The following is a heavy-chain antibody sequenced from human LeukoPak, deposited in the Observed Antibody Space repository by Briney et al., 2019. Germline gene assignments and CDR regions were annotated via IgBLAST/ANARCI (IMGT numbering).Heavy chain of an antibody. CDR3: ARRLRLGDTHVDAYDM. V-gene: IGHV4-59*08. CDR2: IYYSGST. D-gene: IGHD1-26*01. CDR1: GGSISSYY. Sequence: SETLSLTCTVSGGSISSYYWSWIRQPPGKGLEWIGYIYYSGSTNYNPSLKSRVTISVDTSKNHFSLKLSSVTAADTAVYYCARRLRLGDTHVDAYDMWGQGTMVSVSS. J-gene: IGHJ3*02.